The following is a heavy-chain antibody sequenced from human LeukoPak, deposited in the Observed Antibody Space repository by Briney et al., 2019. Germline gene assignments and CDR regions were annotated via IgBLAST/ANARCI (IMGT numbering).Heavy chain of an antibody. CDR1: GFTFSSYS. CDR2: ISSSSSYI. D-gene: IGHD4-23*01. V-gene: IGHV3-21*04. CDR3: AKVQWATVGTYYFDY. J-gene: IGHJ4*02. Sequence: GGSLRLSCAASGFTFSSYSMNWVRQAPGKGLEWVSSISSSSSYIYYADSVKGRFTISRDNAKNSLYLQMNSLRAEDTAVYYCAKVQWATVGTYYFDYWGQGTLVTVSS.